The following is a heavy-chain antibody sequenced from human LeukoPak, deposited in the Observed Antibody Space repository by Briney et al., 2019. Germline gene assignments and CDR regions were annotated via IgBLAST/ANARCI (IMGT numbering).Heavy chain of an antibody. J-gene: IGHJ4*02. CDR2: ISSSSSYI. CDR1: GFTFSSYS. Sequence: GGSLRLSCAASGFTFSSYSMNWVRQAPGKGLEWVSSISSSSSYIYYADSVKGRFTISRDNAKNSLYLQMNSLRAEDTAVYYCARVLSSSGWYREATFDYWGQGTLVTVSS. V-gene: IGHV3-21*01. D-gene: IGHD6-19*01. CDR3: ARVLSSSGWYREATFDY.